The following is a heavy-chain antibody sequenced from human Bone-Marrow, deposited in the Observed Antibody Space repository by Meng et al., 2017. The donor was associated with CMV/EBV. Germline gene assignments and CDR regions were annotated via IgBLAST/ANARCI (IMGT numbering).Heavy chain of an antibody. Sequence: GGSLRLSCAASGFTFSDYYMSWIRQAPGKGLEWVSYISSSGSTIDYADSVKGRFTIYRDNAKNSLYLQMNSLRAEDTAVYYCARLIGYCSSTSCYHYYGMDVWGQGTTVTVSS. CDR3: ARLIGYCSSTSCYHYYGMDV. CDR1: GFTFSDYY. J-gene: IGHJ6*02. D-gene: IGHD2-2*01. CDR2: ISSSGSTI. V-gene: IGHV3-11*04.